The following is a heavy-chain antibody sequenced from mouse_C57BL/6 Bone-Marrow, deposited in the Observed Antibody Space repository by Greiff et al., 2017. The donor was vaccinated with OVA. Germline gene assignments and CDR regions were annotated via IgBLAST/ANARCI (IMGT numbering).Heavy chain of an antibody. V-gene: IGHV5-6*02. J-gene: IGHJ3*01. D-gene: IGHD1-1*01. Sequence: EVNVVESGGALVKPGGSLTLSCAASGFTFSSYCLSWVRPTPDQRLEWVATISSGGSYTYYPDSVKGRFTISRDNAKNTLYLQMSSLKSEDTAMYYCARRGRSYVGWFAYWGQGTLVTVSA. CDR3: ARRGRSYVGWFAY. CDR1: GFTFSSYC. CDR2: ISSGGSYT.